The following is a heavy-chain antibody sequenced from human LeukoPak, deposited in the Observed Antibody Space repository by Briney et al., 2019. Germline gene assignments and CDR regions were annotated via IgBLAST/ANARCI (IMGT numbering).Heavy chain of an antibody. CDR2: INHSGST. CDR1: GVSFSGYY. CDR3: ASAKDDILTGSSLEI. D-gene: IGHD3-9*01. V-gene: IGHV4-34*01. Sequence: PSENLSLNCAVYGVSFSGYYWSWIRQPPGKGLEWIGEINHSGSTNYNPSLKSRVTISVDTSKNQFSPKLSSVTAADTAVYYCASAKDDILTGSSLEIWGQGTMVTVSS. J-gene: IGHJ3*02.